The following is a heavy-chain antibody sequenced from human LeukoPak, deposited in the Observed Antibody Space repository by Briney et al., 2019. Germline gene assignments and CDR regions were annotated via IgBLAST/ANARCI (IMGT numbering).Heavy chain of an antibody. Sequence: GGSLRLSCAASGFTFSESSMYWVRQAAGKGLEWVGRIRTKANSYETAYAASVRGRFTISRDDSENTAYLQMDSLKTDDTAVYYCGSGPGGYDYVDYWGQGTLVTVSS. D-gene: IGHD5-12*01. V-gene: IGHV3-73*01. CDR2: IRTKANSYET. J-gene: IGHJ4*02. CDR3: GSGPGGYDYVDY. CDR1: GFTFSESS.